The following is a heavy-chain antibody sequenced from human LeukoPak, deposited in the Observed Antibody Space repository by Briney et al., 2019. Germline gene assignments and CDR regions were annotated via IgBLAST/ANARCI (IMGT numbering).Heavy chain of an antibody. CDR2: ISTSSNYM. CDR3: ASGFGYYDSSGYQDY. J-gene: IGHJ4*02. Sequence: GGSLRLSCAASGFTFNSYNINWVRQAPGKGLEWVSFISTSSNYMYYADSVKGRFTISRDNARNSLYLQMNSLRAEDTAVYYCASGFGYYDSSGYQDYWGQGTLATVSS. D-gene: IGHD3-22*01. V-gene: IGHV3-21*04. CDR1: GFTFNSYN.